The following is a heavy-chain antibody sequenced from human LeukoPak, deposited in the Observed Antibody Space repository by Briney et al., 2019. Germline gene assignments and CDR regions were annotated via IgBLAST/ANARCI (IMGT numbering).Heavy chain of an antibody. V-gene: IGHV4-59*01. D-gene: IGHD3-22*01. J-gene: IGHJ3*02. Sequence: SETLSLTCTVSGGSISSYYWSWIRQPPGKGLEWIGNIYYSGSTNDNSSLKSRVTIAVDTSKNQFSLKLSSVTAADTAMYYCARMANYYDSSGYYPGAFDIWGQGTMVTVSS. CDR2: IYYSGST. CDR1: GGSISSYY. CDR3: ARMANYYDSSGYYPGAFDI.